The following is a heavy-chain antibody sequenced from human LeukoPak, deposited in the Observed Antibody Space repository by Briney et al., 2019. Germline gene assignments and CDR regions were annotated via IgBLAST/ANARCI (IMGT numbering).Heavy chain of an antibody. CDR2: VNPHSGDTQYQQTS. V-gene: IGHV1-2*06. CDR3: SRDLSSTANWEFDY. CDR1: GYIFTGYF. D-gene: IGHD7-27*01. J-gene: IGHJ4*02. Sequence: ASVKVPCKASGYIFTGYFIHWVRPAPGQGPEWMGRVNPHSGDTQYQQTSQYQQTFQGRVTMTRDTSITTAYMELTALTSDDTAIYYCSRDLSSTANWEFDYWGQGTLVAVSS.